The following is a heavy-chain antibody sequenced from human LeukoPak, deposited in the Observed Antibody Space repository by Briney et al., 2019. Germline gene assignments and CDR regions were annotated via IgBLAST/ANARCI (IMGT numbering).Heavy chain of an antibody. Sequence: SETLSLTCSVSGGSISSSAYYWGWIRQSPGQGLEWIGNIYYTGTTYYNPSPRSRVTISVDTSKNQFSLKLNSVTAADTAVYYCARGVSYLGSGSSQTYFDCWGQGTLVTVSS. V-gene: IGHV4-39*01. CDR2: IYYTGTT. D-gene: IGHD3-10*01. CDR3: ARGVSYLGSGSSQTYFDC. CDR1: GGSISSSAYY. J-gene: IGHJ4*02.